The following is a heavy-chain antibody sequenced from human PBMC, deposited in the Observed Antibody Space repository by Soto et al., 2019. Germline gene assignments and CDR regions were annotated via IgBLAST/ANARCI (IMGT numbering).Heavy chain of an antibody. J-gene: IGHJ4*02. CDR3: AKGDYYDSSGYPDY. Sequence: GGSLRLSCAASGFTFSSYGMHWVRQAPGKGLEWVAVISYDGSNKYYADSVKGRFTISRDNSKNTLYLQMNSLRAEDTAVYYCAKGDYYDSSGYPDYWGQGTLVTVSS. CDR2: ISYDGSNK. V-gene: IGHV3-30*18. CDR1: GFTFSSYG. D-gene: IGHD3-22*01.